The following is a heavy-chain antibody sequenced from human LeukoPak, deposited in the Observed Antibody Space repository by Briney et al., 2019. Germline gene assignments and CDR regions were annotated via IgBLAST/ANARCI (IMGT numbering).Heavy chain of an antibody. Sequence: ASVKVSCKASGGTFSSYAIRWVRQAPGQGLEWMGKIIPILGIANYAQKFQGRVTITADKSTSTAYMELSSLRSEDTAVYYCARDVRIGYSYGLGRPNPNWFDPWGQGTLVTVSS. CDR2: IIPILGIA. CDR1: GGTFSSYA. J-gene: IGHJ5*02. CDR3: ARDVRIGYSYGLGRPNPNWFDP. D-gene: IGHD5-18*01. V-gene: IGHV1-69*04.